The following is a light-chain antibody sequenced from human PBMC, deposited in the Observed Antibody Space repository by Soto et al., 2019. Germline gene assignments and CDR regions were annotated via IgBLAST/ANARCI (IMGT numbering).Light chain of an antibody. Sequence: DIVMTQSPDSLAASLGERATINCKSSQSVLYSSNIKNYLAWYQQKPGQPPKLLIYWASTREAGVPDRFSGSGSGTDFTLTISSLQAEDVAVYYCQQYYSSPLTFGGGTKVEIK. V-gene: IGKV4-1*01. CDR3: QQYYSSPLT. CDR2: WAS. CDR1: QSVLYSSNIKNY. J-gene: IGKJ4*01.